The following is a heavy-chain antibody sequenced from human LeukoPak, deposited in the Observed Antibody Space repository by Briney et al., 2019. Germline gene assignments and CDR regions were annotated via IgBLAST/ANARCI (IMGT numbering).Heavy chain of an antibody. V-gene: IGHV4-39*07. CDR1: GGSISRSDYY. Sequence: SETLSLTCTVSGGSISRSDYYWSWIRQPPGKGLEWIGEINHSGSTDYNPSLKSRVTISVDTSKNQFSLKLSSVTAADTAVYYCARGRSPPVQTYVWGSYRLYYFDYWGQGTLVTVSS. CDR2: INHSGST. D-gene: IGHD3-16*02. CDR3: ARGRSPPVQTYVWGSYRLYYFDY. J-gene: IGHJ4*02.